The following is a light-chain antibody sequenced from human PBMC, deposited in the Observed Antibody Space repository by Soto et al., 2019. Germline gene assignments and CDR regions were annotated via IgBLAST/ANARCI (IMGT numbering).Light chain of an antibody. CDR2: GAS. J-gene: IGKJ1*01. Sequence: EIVLTQSPGSRSLSPGERATLSSRDSQSVDSSFFAWYQKKPSQAPRLLIYGASKRATGIPDRFSGSGSGTDFTLTISRLEPEDFAVYYCQQYVSSVTFGQGTKVEIK. CDR1: QSVDSSF. V-gene: IGKV3-20*01. CDR3: QQYVSSVT.